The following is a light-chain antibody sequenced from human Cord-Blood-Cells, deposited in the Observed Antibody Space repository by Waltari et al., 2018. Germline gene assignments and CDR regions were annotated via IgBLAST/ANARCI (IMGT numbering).Light chain of an antibody. V-gene: IGLV2-14*03. J-gene: IGLJ1*01. CDR2: DVS. Sequence: QSALTQPASVSGSPGQSITISCTGTISDVGGYNYVSGYQQHPGKAPKLIVYDVSKRPSGVSNRFSGSKSGNTASLTISGLQAEDEADYYCSSYTSSSTYVFGTGTKVTVL. CDR3: SSYTSSSTYV. CDR1: ISDVGGYNY.